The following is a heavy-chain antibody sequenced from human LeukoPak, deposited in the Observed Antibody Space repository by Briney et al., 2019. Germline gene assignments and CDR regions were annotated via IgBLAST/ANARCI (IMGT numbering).Heavy chain of an antibody. Sequence: PGGALTLSCAPSGYMFSKYSIHRVPQAPDTGVEWVAHMSNDGSSEYYGDSVKGRFFISRDNSRNRLYLQMSSLRVEGTAVYYCTKDGRWQQLGYYFDYWGQGSLVSV. CDR2: MSNDGSSE. V-gene: IGHV3-30*05. CDR1: GYMFSKYS. CDR3: TKDGRWQQLGYYFDY. J-gene: IGHJ4*02. D-gene: IGHD5-24*01.